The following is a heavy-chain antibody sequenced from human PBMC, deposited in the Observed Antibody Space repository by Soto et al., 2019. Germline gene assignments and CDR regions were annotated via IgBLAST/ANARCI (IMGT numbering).Heavy chain of an antibody. CDR3: ARVSSRTTLDS. J-gene: IGHJ4*02. CDR1: GYTFSIYS. Sequence: QGQMVQSGAEVKKPGASVKVSCKSSGYTFSIYSINWVRQAPGHGLGWVGWFSPYNGETHYAQKLQGRVTMTTDTSTSTAYMELKSLRSDDTAVYYCARVSSRTTLDSWGPGTLVTVSS. D-gene: IGHD2-2*01. V-gene: IGHV1-18*04. CDR2: FSPYNGET.